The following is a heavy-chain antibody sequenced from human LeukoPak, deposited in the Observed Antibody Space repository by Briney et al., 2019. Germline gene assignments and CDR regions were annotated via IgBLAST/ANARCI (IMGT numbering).Heavy chain of an antibody. V-gene: IGHV5-51*01. D-gene: IGHD6-19*01. CDR3: ARLAVAGLDF. Sequence: GESLNISCKTSGYPFTAYWIGWVRQMPGKGLEWMGIIYPGDSDTIYRPSFQGQVTISADKSISTAYLQWNSLKASDTAMYYCARLAVAGLDFWGQGTLVTVSS. CDR1: GYPFTAYW. J-gene: IGHJ4*02. CDR2: IYPGDSDT.